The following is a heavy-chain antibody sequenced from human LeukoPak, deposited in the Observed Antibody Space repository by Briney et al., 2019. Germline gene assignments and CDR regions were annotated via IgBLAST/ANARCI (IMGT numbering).Heavy chain of an antibody. Sequence: GGSLRLSCAASGFTVSSNYMSWVRQAPGKGLEWVSVIYSGGSTYYADSVKGRFTISRHNSKNTLYLKMNSLSAEDTAVYYCATRLYIAARSAKIDYWGQGTLVTVSS. CDR1: GFTVSSNY. V-gene: IGHV3-53*04. D-gene: IGHD6-6*01. J-gene: IGHJ4*02. CDR2: IYSGGST. CDR3: ATRLYIAARSAKIDY.